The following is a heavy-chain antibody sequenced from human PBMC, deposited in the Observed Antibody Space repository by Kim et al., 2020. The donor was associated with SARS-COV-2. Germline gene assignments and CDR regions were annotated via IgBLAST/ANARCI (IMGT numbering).Heavy chain of an antibody. D-gene: IGHD3-3*01. V-gene: IGHV3-30*02. CDR3: AKDSRKVIVIFGVIYNYAMDV. J-gene: IGHJ6*02. Sequence: RFTISRDNSKNTLYLQMNRLRPEDTAVYYCAKDSRKVIVIFGVIYNYAMDVWGQGTTVAVSS.